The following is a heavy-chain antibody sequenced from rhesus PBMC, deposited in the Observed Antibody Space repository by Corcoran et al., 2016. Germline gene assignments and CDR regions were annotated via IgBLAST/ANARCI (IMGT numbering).Heavy chain of an antibody. D-gene: IGHD3-3*01. Sequence: QLQLQESGPGLVKPSETLSLTCAVSGGSISSNYWSWIRQPPGKGLEWIGRISGSGGSTDYTPSLKSRVTISTDTSKNQLSLKLSPVTAADTAVYYCARGLLQYSDGLLLGDAVDLWGQVLSVTVSS. CDR2: ISGSGGST. V-gene: IGHV4-173*01. CDR1: GGSISSNY. J-gene: IGHJ3*01. CDR3: ARGLLQYSDGLLLGDAVDL.